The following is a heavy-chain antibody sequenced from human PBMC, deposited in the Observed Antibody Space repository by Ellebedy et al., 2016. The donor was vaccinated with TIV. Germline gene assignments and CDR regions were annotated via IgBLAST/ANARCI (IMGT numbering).Heavy chain of an antibody. V-gene: IGHV3-48*02. Sequence: GGSLRLSXAASGFTFSSYSMNWVRQAPGKGLEWVSYISSSSSTIYYADSVKGRFTISRDNAKNSLYLQMNSLRDEDTAVYYCAGEHSYYDSSGSASWGQGTLVTVSS. D-gene: IGHD3-22*01. CDR3: AGEHSYYDSSGSAS. CDR2: ISSSSSTI. J-gene: IGHJ4*02. CDR1: GFTFSSYS.